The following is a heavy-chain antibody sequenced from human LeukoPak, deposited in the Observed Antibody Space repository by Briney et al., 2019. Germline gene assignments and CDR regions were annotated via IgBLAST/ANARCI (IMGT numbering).Heavy chain of an antibody. Sequence: SETLSLTCDVSGGSVRSYWWGWVRQPAGKGLEWLGRIYSTGSTRFNPSLKSRLTLSIDTSTDQFSLKLTSVTAADTAVYFCARQGYTVSYYFLDYWTQGTLVTVSS. CDR2: IYSTGST. D-gene: IGHD1-26*01. CDR1: GGSVRSYW. CDR3: ARQGYTVSYYFLDY. V-gene: IGHV4-4*07. J-gene: IGHJ4*02.